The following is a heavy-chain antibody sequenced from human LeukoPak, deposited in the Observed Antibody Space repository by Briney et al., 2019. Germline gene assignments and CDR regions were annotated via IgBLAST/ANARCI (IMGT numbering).Heavy chain of an antibody. V-gene: IGHV4-59*01. Sequence: SGTLSLTCTVSGGSIRTYYWSWIRQPPGKGLEGIGYLYYSGSTNYNPSLKSRVTISVDTSKNQFSLKLSSVTAADTAVYYCARVSWFPGTSYYYMDVWGKGTTVTVSS. CDR2: LYYSGST. CDR1: GGSIRTYY. J-gene: IGHJ6*03. D-gene: IGHD1-1*01. CDR3: ARVSWFPGTSYYYMDV.